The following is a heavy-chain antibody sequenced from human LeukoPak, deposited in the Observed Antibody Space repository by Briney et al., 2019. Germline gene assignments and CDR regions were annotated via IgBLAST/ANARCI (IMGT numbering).Heavy chain of an antibody. CDR2: INHSGST. Sequence: SETLSLTCAVYGGSFSGYYWSWIRQPPGKGLEWIGEINHSGSTNYNPSLKSRVTISVDTSKNQFSLKLSSVTAADTAVYYCARGLNYDFWSGYYSRPYYYGMDVWGQGTTVTVSS. J-gene: IGHJ6*02. CDR3: ARGLNYDFWSGYYSRPYYYGMDV. D-gene: IGHD3-3*01. V-gene: IGHV4-34*01. CDR1: GGSFSGYY.